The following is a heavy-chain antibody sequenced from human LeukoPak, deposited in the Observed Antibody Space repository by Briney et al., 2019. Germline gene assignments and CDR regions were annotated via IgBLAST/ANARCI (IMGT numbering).Heavy chain of an antibody. D-gene: IGHD1-1*01. V-gene: IGHV3-48*04. Sequence: GGSLRLSCAASGFTFSSYAMHWVRQAPGKGLEWVSYISSSGSTIYYADSVKGRLTISRDNAKNSLYLQMNSLRAEDTAVYYCARDSGYYYYMDVWGKGTTVTVSS. CDR2: ISSSGSTI. CDR1: GFTFSSYA. J-gene: IGHJ6*03. CDR3: ARDSGYYYYMDV.